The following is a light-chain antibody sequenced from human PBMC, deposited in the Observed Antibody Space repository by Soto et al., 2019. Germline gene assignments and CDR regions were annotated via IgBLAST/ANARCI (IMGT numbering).Light chain of an antibody. CDR2: AAS. V-gene: IGKV1-8*01. CDR1: QGISSY. CDR3: QRYNNWPLT. J-gene: IGKJ4*01. Sequence: AIRMTQSPSSLSASTGDRVTITCRASQGISSYLAWYQQKPGKAPKLLIYAASTRATGVPARFSGSRSGTEFTLTINSLQSEDFAVYYCQRYNNWPLTFGGGTKVESK.